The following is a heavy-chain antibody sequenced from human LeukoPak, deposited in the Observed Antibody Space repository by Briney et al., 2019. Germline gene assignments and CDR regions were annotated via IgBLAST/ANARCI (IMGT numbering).Heavy chain of an antibody. CDR1: GFTVSSNY. D-gene: IGHD2-2*01. V-gene: IGHV3-66*01. J-gene: IGHJ4*02. CDR2: IYSGGST. CDR3: ALPAATINFDF. Sequence: GGSLTLSCAASGFTVSSNYMSWVRQAPAKGLEWVSGIYSGGSTYYADSVKGRFTISRDNSKNTLYLQMNSLRVEDTAVYYCALPAATINFDFGGQGTLVTVSS.